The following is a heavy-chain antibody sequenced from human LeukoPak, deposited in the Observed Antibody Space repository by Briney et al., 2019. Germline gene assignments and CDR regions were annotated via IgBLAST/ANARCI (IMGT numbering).Heavy chain of an antibody. CDR1: GFTFSNAW. CDR3: TTDWANDYSDP. Sequence: GGSLRLSCAASGFTFSNAWMSWVRQAPGKGLEWVGRIKSKTDGGTTDYAAPVEGRFTISRDDSKNALYLQMNSLKTEDTAVYYCTTDWANDYSDPWGQGTLGTVSS. D-gene: IGHD4-11*01. CDR2: IKSKTDGGTT. V-gene: IGHV3-15*01. J-gene: IGHJ5*02.